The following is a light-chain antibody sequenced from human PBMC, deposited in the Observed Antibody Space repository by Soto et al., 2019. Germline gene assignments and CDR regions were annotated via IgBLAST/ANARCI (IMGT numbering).Light chain of an antibody. CDR3: QQFNNYLIT. CDR2: DAS. V-gene: IGKV1D-13*01. Sequence: AIQLTQSPSSLSASVGDRVTITCRASQGISSALAWYQQKPGKAPKLLIYDASSLESGVPSRFSTSGSGTDFTLTISSLQPEDFATYYCQQFNNYLITFGQGTRLEIK. CDR1: QGISSA. J-gene: IGKJ5*01.